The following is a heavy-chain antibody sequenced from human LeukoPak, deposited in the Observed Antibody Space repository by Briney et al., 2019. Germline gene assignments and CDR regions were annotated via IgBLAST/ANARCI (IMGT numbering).Heavy chain of an antibody. CDR3: ARDLYCGGDCYPSARGYYGMDV. CDR1: GVTFSSYA. V-gene: IGHV3-23*01. Sequence: GGSLRLSCAASGVTFSSYAMSWVRQAPGKGLEWVSVISGGGDSTYYADSVKGRFTISRDNAKNSLYLQMNSLRAEDTAVYYCARDLYCGGDCYPSARGYYGMDVWGQGTTVTVSS. D-gene: IGHD2-21*02. CDR2: ISGGGDST. J-gene: IGHJ6*02.